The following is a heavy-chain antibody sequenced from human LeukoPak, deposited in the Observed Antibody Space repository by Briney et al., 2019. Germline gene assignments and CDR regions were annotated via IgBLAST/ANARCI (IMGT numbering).Heavy chain of an antibody. CDR2: IFYSGST. CDR1: GGSISSYY. J-gene: IGHJ3*02. V-gene: IGHV4-59*08. Sequence: SETLSLTCTVSGGSISSYYWSWIRQPPGKGLEWIAYIFYSGSTDYNPSLKSRVTISVDTSKNQFSLRLSSVTAADTAVYYCAGHGDYSSGWYFSAFDIWGQGTMVTVSS. CDR3: AGHGDYSSGWYFSAFDI. D-gene: IGHD6-19*01.